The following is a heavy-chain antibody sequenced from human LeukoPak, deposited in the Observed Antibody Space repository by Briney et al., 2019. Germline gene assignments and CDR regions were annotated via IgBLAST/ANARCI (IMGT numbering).Heavy chain of an antibody. J-gene: IGHJ4*02. CDR1: GFTFSSYG. CDR2: ISYDGSNK. CDR3: AREIVSAVAGNFDY. V-gene: IGHV3-30*03. D-gene: IGHD6-19*01. Sequence: GGSLRLSCAASGFTFSSYGMHWVRQAPGKGLEWVAVISYDGSNKYYADSVKGRFTISRDNAKNSLHLEMNSLRAEDTAVYYCAREIVSAVAGNFDYWGQGTLVTVSS.